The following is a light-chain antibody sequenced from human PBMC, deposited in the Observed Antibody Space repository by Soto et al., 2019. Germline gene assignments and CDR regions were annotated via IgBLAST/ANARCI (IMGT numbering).Light chain of an antibody. Sequence: EIVLTQSPATLSLSPGERATLSCRASQSVISSYLAWYQQKPGLAPRLLLGDASRRATGIPDRLSGSGPGTDFTLTSSRREPEVFAVYYCQQHGSSPLTFGGGTKVEIK. CDR1: QSVISSY. V-gene: IGKV3D-20*01. CDR3: QQHGSSPLT. CDR2: DAS. J-gene: IGKJ4*01.